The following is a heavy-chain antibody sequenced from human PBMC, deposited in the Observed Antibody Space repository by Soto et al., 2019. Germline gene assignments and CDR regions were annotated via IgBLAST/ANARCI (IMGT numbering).Heavy chain of an antibody. V-gene: IGHV3-23*01. CDR3: AKDLWPSDTSSPGDY. CDR1: GFSFSSYA. J-gene: IGHJ4*02. CDR2: ISGRGGST. Sequence: EVQLLESGGGLVQPGGSLRLSCAASGFSFSSYAMTWVRQAPGKALEWVSAISGRGGSTYYADSVKGRFTISRDNSKNTLSLQVNSLRGEDTAIYFCAKDLWPSDTSSPGDYWGQGTLVTVSS. D-gene: IGHD2-2*01.